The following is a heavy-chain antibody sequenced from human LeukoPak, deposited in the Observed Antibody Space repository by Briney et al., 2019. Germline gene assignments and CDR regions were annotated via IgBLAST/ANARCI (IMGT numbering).Heavy chain of an antibody. CDR3: AKARSNIVVVPAPFDP. D-gene: IGHD2-2*01. CDR1: GFTFSNYA. Sequence: GGSLRLSCAASGFTFSNYAMSWVRQAPARGLEWVSSLRGDGETFYADSVKGRFTLSRDESRNTVFLQLNSLRVEDTAVYYCAKARSNIVVVPAPFDPWGQGTLVTVSS. V-gene: IGHV3-23*01. J-gene: IGHJ5*02. CDR2: LRGDGET.